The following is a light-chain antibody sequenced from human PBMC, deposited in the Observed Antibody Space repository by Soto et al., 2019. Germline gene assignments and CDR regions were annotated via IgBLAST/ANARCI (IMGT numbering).Light chain of an antibody. Sequence: QSALPQPRSVSGSPGQSVTISCTGTSSDVGTYDFVSWYQQHPGKVPNLIIFDVNKRPSGVPDRFAGSKSGNTASLTISGLEAEDEANYHCCSFAGSYTGVFGGGTKLTVL. J-gene: IGLJ3*02. CDR2: DVN. CDR1: SSDVGTYDF. CDR3: CSFAGSYTGV. V-gene: IGLV2-11*01.